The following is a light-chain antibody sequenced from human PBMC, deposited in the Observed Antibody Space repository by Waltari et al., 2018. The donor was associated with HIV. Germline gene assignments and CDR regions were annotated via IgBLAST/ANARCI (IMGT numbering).Light chain of an antibody. CDR1: GSDIGSSDF. CDR3: ASYSRSATLVI. CDR2: GVN. V-gene: IGLV2-14*03. Sequence: QSALTQPASVSGSPGQSVTISCSGTGSDIGSSDFVSWYPKKPGTAPTLIVYGVNKRPSKISNRFSGSKSANTASLTISGLQVEDEADYYCASYSRSATLVIFGGGTHLTVL. J-gene: IGLJ2*01.